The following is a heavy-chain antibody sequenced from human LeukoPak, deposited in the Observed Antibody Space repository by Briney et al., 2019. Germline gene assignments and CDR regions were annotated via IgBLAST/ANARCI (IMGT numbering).Heavy chain of an antibody. Sequence: NTSETLSLTCTVSGGSISSYYWSWIRQPPGKGLEWIWYIYYSGSTNYNPSLKSRVTTSVDTSKNPFSLKLSSVTAADTAVYYCARDPRGLGATIFGVAPGAFDIWGQGTMVTVSS. CDR3: ARDPRGLGATIFGVAPGAFDI. D-gene: IGHD3-3*01. J-gene: IGHJ3*02. CDR1: GGSISSYY. V-gene: IGHV4-59*01. CDR2: IYYSGST.